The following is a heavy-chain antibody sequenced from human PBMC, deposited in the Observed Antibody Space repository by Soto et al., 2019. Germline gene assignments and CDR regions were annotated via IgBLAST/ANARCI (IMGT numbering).Heavy chain of an antibody. J-gene: IGHJ4*02. CDR3: ATTRGLAVGGSFDY. Sequence: PSETLSLTCTVSGGSIGGSNYFWGWIRQSPGTGLEWLGTIYSSGSTYYNPSLKSRITMSLDTSKNQFSLNLGSVTAADTAFYYCATTRGLAVGGSFDYWGQGMLVTVSS. CDR2: IYSSGST. CDR1: GGSIGGSNYF. D-gene: IGHD3-10*01. V-gene: IGHV4-39*01.